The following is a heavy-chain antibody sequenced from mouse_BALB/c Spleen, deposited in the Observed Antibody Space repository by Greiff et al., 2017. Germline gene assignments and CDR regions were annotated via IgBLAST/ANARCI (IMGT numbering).Heavy chain of an antibody. CDR1: GFAFSSYD. CDR2: ISSGGGST. Sequence: DVMLVESGGGLVKPGGSLKLSCAASGFAFSSYDMSWVRQTPEKRLEWVAYISSGGGSTYYPDTVKGRFTISRDNAKNTLYLQMSSLKSEDTAMYYCARQGLYDDGSSYVAYWGQGTLVTVSA. V-gene: IGHV5-12-1*01. CDR3: ARQGLYDDGSSYVAY. J-gene: IGHJ3*01. D-gene: IGHD1-1*01.